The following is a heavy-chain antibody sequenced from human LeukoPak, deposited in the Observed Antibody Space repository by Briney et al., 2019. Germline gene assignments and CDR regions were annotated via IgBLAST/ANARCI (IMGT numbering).Heavy chain of an antibody. CDR2: IKTETAGGAT. V-gene: IGHV3-15*01. CDR3: TTNDAFDI. Sequence: PGGSLRLSCAASGFTFSHAWMNWVRQAPGKGLEWVGRIKTETAGGATDYAAPVKGRFAISTDDSKNTVYLQMNSLKSEDSAVYYCTTNDAFDIWGQGTMVTVSS. CDR1: GFTFSHAW. J-gene: IGHJ3*02.